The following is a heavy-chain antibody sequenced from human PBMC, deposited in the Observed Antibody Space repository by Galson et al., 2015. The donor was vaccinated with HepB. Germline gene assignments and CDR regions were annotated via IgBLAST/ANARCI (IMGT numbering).Heavy chain of an antibody. CDR1: GFTFSSYA. Sequence: SLRLSCAASGFTFSSYAMSWVRQAPGKGLEWVSAISGSGGSTYYADSVKGRFTISRDNSKNTLYLQMNSLRAEDTAVYYCAKGSGREWLRDYWGQGTLVTVSS. D-gene: IGHD5-12*01. V-gene: IGHV3-23*01. J-gene: IGHJ4*02. CDR2: ISGSGGST. CDR3: AKGSGREWLRDY.